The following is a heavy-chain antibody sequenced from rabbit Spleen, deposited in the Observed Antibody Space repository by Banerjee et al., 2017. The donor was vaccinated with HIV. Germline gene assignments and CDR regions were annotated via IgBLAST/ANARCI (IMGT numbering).Heavy chain of an antibody. Sequence: QSLEESGGDLVKPEGSLTLTYTASGFSFSSSYYMCWVRQAPGKGLEWIACIYAGSGGITYYASWAKGRFTISETSSTTVTLQMTSLTAADTATYFCARDPVIAGSAYYDLWGPGTLVTVS. V-gene: IGHV1S40*01. CDR1: GFSFSSSYY. D-gene: IGHD8-1*01. CDR2: IYAGSGGIT. CDR3: ARDPVIAGSAYYDL. J-gene: IGHJ4*01.